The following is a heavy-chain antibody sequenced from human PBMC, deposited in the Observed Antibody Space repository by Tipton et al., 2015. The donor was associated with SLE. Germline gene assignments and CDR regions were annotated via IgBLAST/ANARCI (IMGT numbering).Heavy chain of an antibody. Sequence: GSLRLSCTASGFTFSRHLMYWVRQAPGKGLLWVSRINSDGRSTVYADSVEGRFTISRDNTKNTLYLQMNSLRAEDTAVYFCASESPREVEVGHWGQRILVTVAS. CDR1: GFTFSRHL. J-gene: IGHJ4*02. D-gene: IGHD5-24*01. V-gene: IGHV3-74*01. CDR2: INSDGRST. CDR3: ASESPREVEVGH.